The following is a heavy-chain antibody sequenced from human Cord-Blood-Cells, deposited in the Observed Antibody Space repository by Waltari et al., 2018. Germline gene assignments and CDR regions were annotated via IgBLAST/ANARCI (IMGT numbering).Heavy chain of an antibody. CDR3: ARGGNCSSTSCPLYNWFDP. CDR2: IYPRGST. Sequence: QVQLQESGPGLVKPSETLPTTCAVSVYSIISGYYWGWPRHPPGKRLEWIGSIYPRGSTYYNPSLKSRVTISVDTSKNQFSLKLSSVTAADTAVYYCARGGNCSSTSCPLYNWFDPWGQGTLDTVSS. CDR1: VYSIISGYY. D-gene: IGHD2-2*01. V-gene: IGHV4-38-2*01. J-gene: IGHJ5*02.